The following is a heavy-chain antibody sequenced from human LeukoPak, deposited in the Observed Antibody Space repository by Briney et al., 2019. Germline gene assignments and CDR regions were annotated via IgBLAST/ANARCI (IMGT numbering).Heavy chain of an antibody. CDR3: ARLGYCRSSMCYSVDY. J-gene: IGHJ4*02. V-gene: IGHV5-51*01. CDR1: GYRFTSSW. D-gene: IGHD2-15*01. Sequence: GESLQISFKGSGYRFTSSWIGWVRQGPGKGLEWMGIIYPGDSDTRYSPSFQGQVTISADKSISTAYLQWSGLKASDPATYYCARLGYCRSSMCYSVDYWGQGTLVTVSS. CDR2: IYPGDSDT.